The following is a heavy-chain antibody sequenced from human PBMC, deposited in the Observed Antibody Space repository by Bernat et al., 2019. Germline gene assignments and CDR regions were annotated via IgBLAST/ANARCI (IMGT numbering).Heavy chain of an antibody. Sequence: QVQLVQSGAEVKKPGSSVKVSCKASGGTFSSYAISWVRQAPGQGLEWMGGIIPIFGTANYAQKFQRRVTITADESTSTAYMELSSLRSEDTAVYYCAMTLVVVVAATPGGAFDIWGQGTMVTVSS. CDR3: AMTLVVVVAATPGGAFDI. D-gene: IGHD2-15*01. CDR1: GGTFSSYA. V-gene: IGHV1-69*01. CDR2: IIPIFGTA. J-gene: IGHJ3*02.